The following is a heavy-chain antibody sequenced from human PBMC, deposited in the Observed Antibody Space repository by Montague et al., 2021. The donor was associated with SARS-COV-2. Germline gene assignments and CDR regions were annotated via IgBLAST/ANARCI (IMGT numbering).Heavy chain of an antibody. J-gene: IGHJ4*02. CDR2: IDWDDDK. CDR3: ARMPDQVWLDY. V-gene: IGHV2-70*01. CDR1: GFSLSTSGMC. D-gene: IGHD5-18*01. Sequence: PALAKPAQTLTLTCTFSGFSLSTSGMCVSWIRQPPGKALEWLAVIDWDDDKSYSTSLKTRLTISKDTSKNQVVLTMTNMDPVDTATYYCARMPDQVWLDYWGQGILVTVSS.